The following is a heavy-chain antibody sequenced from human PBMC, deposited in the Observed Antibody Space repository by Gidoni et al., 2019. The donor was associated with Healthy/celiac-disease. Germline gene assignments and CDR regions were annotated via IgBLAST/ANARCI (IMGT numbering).Heavy chain of an antibody. CDR1: GYTFTGYY. J-gene: IGHJ2*01. CDR3: ARAIDYGGNSKHVDL. CDR2: INPNSGGT. V-gene: IGHV1-2*04. Sequence: VQLVQSGAEVKKPGASVQVSCKASGYTFTGYYMHWVRQAPGQGLEWMGWINPNSGGTNYAQKLQGWVTMTRDTSISTAYMELNRLRSDDTAVYYCARAIDYGGNSKHVDLWGRGTLVTVSS. D-gene: IGHD4-17*01.